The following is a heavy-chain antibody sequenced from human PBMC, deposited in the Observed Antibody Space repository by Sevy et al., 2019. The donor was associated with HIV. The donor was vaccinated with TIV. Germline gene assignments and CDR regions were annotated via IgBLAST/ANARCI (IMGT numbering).Heavy chain of an antibody. D-gene: IGHD5-18*01. CDR2: MKQDGSEE. J-gene: IGHJ4*01. Sequence: GGSLRLSCAASGFTFSMYWMSWVRQAPGKGLEWVAIMKQDGSEEDYVDSVKGRFTISRDNAKNSLFLQMSSRSAEDTAVYYCVREALEGYSYSLDYWGHGTLVTVSS. CDR1: GFTFSMYW. V-gene: IGHV3-7*01. CDR3: VREALEGYSYSLDY.